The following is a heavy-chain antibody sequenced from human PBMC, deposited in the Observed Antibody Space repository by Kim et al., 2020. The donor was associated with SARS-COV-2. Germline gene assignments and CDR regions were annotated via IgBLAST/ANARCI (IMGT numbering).Heavy chain of an antibody. CDR3: ARGSLLWSHAFDI. V-gene: IGHV4-59*09. Sequence: YTPSLKSRVTISVDTSKNQFSLKLSSVTAADTAVYYCARGSLLWSHAFDIWGQGTMVTVSS. J-gene: IGHJ3*02. D-gene: IGHD3-10*01.